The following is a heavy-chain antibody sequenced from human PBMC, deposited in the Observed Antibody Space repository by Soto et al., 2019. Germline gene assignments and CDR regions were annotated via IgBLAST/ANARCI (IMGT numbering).Heavy chain of an antibody. V-gene: IGHV4-59*01. CDR3: AREVPNHLLFAY. CDR1: GGSISSYY. D-gene: IGHD1-26*01. J-gene: IGHJ4*02. Sequence: SETLSLTCTVSGGSISSYYWSWIRQPPGKGLEWIGYIYYSGSTNYNPSLKSRVTISVDTSKNQFSLKLSSVTAADTAVYYCAREVPNHLLFAYWGQGTLVTVSS. CDR2: IYYSGST.